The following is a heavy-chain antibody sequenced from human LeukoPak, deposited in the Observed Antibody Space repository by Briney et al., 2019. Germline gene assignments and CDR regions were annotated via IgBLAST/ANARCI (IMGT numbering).Heavy chain of an antibody. CDR2: IYHSGIT. CDR3: ARHGAIFGVAPDWFDP. D-gene: IGHD3-3*01. Sequence: SETLSLTCSVSGGSTNNNDYYWSWIRQPPGKGLEWIGYIYHSGITYYNPSLKSRVTISVDRSKNQFSLKLSSVTAADTAVYYCARHGAIFGVAPDWFDPWGQGTLVTVSS. CDR1: GGSTNNNDYY. V-gene: IGHV4-30-2*01. J-gene: IGHJ5*02.